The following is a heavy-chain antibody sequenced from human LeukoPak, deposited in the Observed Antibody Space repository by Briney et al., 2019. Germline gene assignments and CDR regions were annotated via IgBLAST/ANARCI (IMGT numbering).Heavy chain of an antibody. V-gene: IGHV3-33*06. CDR3: AKDWGGYDPAWYFDL. J-gene: IGHJ2*01. CDR1: GFTFSSYG. CDR2: IWYDGSNK. D-gene: IGHD5-12*01. Sequence: GRSLRLSCAASGFTFSSYGMHWVRQAPGKGLVWVAVIWYDGSNKYYADSVKGRFTISRDNSKNTLYLQMNSLRAEDTAVYYCAKDWGGYDPAWYFDLWGRGTLVTVSS.